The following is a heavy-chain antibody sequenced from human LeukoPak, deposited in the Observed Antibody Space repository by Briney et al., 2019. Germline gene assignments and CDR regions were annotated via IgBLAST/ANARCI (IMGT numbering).Heavy chain of an antibody. Sequence: ASVKVSCKASGYTFTGYFMHWVRQVPGQGLEWMGWINPNSGGTNYAQKFQGRVTMTRDTSISTAYMELSRLRSDDTAVYYCARGHSSGWYSFDYWGQGTLVTVSS. CDR3: ARGHSSGWYSFDY. CDR2: INPNSGGT. V-gene: IGHV1-2*02. CDR1: GYTFTGYF. D-gene: IGHD6-19*01. J-gene: IGHJ4*02.